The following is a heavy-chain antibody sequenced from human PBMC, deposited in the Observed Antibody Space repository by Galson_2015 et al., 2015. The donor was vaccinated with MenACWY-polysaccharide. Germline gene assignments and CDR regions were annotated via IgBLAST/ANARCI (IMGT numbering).Heavy chain of an antibody. CDR2: INADNGNT. Sequence: SVKVSCKASGYTFTSYTIHWVRQAPGQRLEWMGWINADNGNTKFLQKFQGRVTITRDTSASTAYMEVSSLRSEDTAMYYCARDSNFEYSDKFAQDYYFDYWGQGTLLTVSS. J-gene: IGHJ4*02. CDR3: ARDSNFEYSDKFAQDYYFDY. D-gene: IGHD6-6*01. CDR1: GYTFTSYT. V-gene: IGHV1-3*01.